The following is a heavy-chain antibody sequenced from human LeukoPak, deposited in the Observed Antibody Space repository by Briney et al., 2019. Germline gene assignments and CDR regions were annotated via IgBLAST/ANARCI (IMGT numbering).Heavy chain of an antibody. CDR2: IYHSGST. V-gene: IGHV4-4*02. D-gene: IGHD4-17*01. CDR1: GGSISSSNW. J-gene: IGHJ4*02. CDR3: AVLGVTRGIVDY. Sequence: PSETLSLTCAVSGGSISSSNWWSWVRRPPGKGLEWIGEIYHSGSTNYNPSLKSRVTISVDKSKNQFSLKLSSVTAADTAVYYCAVLGVTRGIVDYWGQGTLVTVSS.